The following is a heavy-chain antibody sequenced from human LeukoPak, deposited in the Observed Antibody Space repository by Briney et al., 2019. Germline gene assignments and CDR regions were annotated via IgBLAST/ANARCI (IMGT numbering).Heavy chain of an antibody. CDR2: IYHTGTT. Sequence: PSETLSLTCTVSGGSISPYYWAWFRQPPGQGLKYIGDIYHTGTTSYSPSLQSRVTISPDTSQNQFSLRLSSVTAADAAIYYCARLRAYKTTHQFYFDYWGPGTLVIVSS. D-gene: IGHD3-16*01. CDR1: GGSISPYY. CDR3: ARLRAYKTTHQFYFDY. J-gene: IGHJ4*02. V-gene: IGHV4-59*08.